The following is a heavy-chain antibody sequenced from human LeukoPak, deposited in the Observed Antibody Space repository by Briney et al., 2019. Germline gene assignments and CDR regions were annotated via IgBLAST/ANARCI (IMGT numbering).Heavy chain of an antibody. V-gene: IGHV5-51*01. Sequence: GESLKISCQGSGYSFSSYWIGWVRQLPGKGLEWMGIIYPGDSDTRYTPSFQGQVTISADKSISTAYLQWSSLKASDTAMYYCARATDYGGKVGGYWGQGTLVTVSS. CDR2: IYPGDSDT. J-gene: IGHJ4*02. CDR3: ARATDYGGKVGGY. D-gene: IGHD4-23*01. CDR1: GYSFSSYW.